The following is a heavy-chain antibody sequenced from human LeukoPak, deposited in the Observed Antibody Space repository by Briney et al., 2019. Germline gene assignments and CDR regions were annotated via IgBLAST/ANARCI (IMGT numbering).Heavy chain of an antibody. V-gene: IGHV1-18*04. J-gene: IGHJ4*02. Sequence: GASVKVSCKASGYTFSSYGISWVRQAPGQGLEWMGWISGYNGNTNYAQKLQGRVTMTTDTSTSTAYMEQRSLRSDDTAVYYCARDVSGWSYFDYWGQGTLVTVSS. D-gene: IGHD6-19*01. CDR3: ARDVSGWSYFDY. CDR1: GYTFSSYG. CDR2: ISGYNGNT.